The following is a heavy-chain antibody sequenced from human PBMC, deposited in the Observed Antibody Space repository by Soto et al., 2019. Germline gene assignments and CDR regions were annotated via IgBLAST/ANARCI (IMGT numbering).Heavy chain of an antibody. Sequence: ASVKVSCKSSGYAFTTYFMHWVRQAPGQGLGWLGIINPSGGRTTYAQNFQGRVTMTRDTSTGTVYMEPSSLRSEDTAVYYCARDGCITATCAGGGNWFDPWGQGTPVTVSS. CDR2: INPSGGRT. CDR1: GYAFTTYF. V-gene: IGHV1-46*01. D-gene: IGHD3-10*01. J-gene: IGHJ5*02. CDR3: ARDGCITATCAGGGNWFDP.